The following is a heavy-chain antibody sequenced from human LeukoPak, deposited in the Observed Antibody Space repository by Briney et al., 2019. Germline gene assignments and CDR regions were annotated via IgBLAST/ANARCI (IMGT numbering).Heavy chain of an antibody. V-gene: IGHV5-51*01. Sequence: GESLKISCKGSGYSFTSYWIGWVRQMPGKGLEWMGLIYPGDSDTRYSPSFQGQVTISADKSITTAYLQWSGLKASDTAMYYCARSVDTTLPYYFDYWGQGTLVTVSS. CDR2: IYPGDSDT. CDR1: GYSFTSYW. D-gene: IGHD1-1*01. J-gene: IGHJ4*02. CDR3: ARSVDTTLPYYFDY.